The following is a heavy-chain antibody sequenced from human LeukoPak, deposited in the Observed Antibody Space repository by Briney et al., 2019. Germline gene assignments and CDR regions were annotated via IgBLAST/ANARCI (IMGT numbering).Heavy chain of an antibody. Sequence: SETLSLTCAVYGGSFSGYYWSWIRQPPGKGLEWIGRIYTSGSTNYNPSLKSRVTISVDTSKNQFSLKLSSVTAADTAVYYCARDLIMITFGGVIGGWFDPWGQGTLVTVSS. D-gene: IGHD3-16*02. CDR3: ARDLIMITFGGVIGGWFDP. CDR2: IYTSGST. V-gene: IGHV4-59*10. J-gene: IGHJ5*02. CDR1: GGSFSGYY.